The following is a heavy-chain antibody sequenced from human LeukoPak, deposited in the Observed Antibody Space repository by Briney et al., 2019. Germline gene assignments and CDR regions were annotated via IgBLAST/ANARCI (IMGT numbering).Heavy chain of an antibody. CDR2: IVVGSGNT. J-gene: IGHJ4*02. V-gene: IGHV1-58*01. Sequence: SVKVSCKASGFTFTNSAVQWVRQARGQRLEWIGWIVVGSGNTNYAQKFQERVTITRDMSTSTAYMELSSLRSEDTAVYYCAAEGHARGFDYWGQGTLVAVSS. CDR3: AAEGHARGFDY. CDR1: GFTFTNSA. D-gene: IGHD2-8*01.